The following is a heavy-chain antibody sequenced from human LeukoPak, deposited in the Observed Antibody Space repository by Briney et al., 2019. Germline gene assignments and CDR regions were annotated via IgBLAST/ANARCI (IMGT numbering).Heavy chain of an antibody. D-gene: IGHD5-12*01. J-gene: IGHJ4*02. Sequence: ASVKVSCKASGYTFTGYAIHWVRQASGQGLEWMGWINPEKRDTGYAHKFRGRVTMTSDTSISTAYMELSSLRSDDTAVYYCAKKVRGPSHPLDFWGQGTLVTVSS. CDR2: INPEKRDT. CDR3: AKKVRGPSHPLDF. V-gene: IGHV1-2*02. CDR1: GYTFTGYA.